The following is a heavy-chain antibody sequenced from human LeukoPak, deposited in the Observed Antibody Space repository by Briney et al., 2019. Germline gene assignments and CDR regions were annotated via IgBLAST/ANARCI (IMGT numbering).Heavy chain of an antibody. V-gene: IGHV4-38-2*02. CDR2: IYYSGST. Sequence: PSETLSLTCTVSDYSISSGYYWGWIRQPPGKGLEWIGSIYYSGSTYYNPSLKTRVTISKDTSKNQFSLKLNSVTAADTAVYYCAGLIRPGWFDPWGQGTLVTVSS. CDR1: DYSISSGYY. CDR3: AGLIRPGWFDP. D-gene: IGHD1-14*01. J-gene: IGHJ5*02.